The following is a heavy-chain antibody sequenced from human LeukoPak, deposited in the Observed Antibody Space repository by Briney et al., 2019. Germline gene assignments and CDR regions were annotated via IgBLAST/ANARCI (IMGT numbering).Heavy chain of an antibody. CDR3: SLAVDGTTGAFDI. D-gene: IGHD6-19*01. Sequence: SETLSLTCAVYGGSFSGYYWSWIRQPPGKGLEWIGEINHSGSTNYNPSLKSRVTISVDTSKNQFSLKLSSVTAADTAVYYCSLAVDGTTGAFDIWGQGTMVTVSS. V-gene: IGHV4-34*01. J-gene: IGHJ3*02. CDR2: INHSGST. CDR1: GGSFSGYY.